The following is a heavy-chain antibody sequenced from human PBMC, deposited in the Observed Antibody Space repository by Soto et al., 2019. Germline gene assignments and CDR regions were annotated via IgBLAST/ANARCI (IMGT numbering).Heavy chain of an antibody. Sequence: SETLSLTCAVYGGSFSGYYWSWIRQPPGKGLEWIGEINHSGSTNYNPSLKSRVTISVDTSKNQFSLKLSSVTAADTAVYYCARGIPYYYDSSGYYAHWGQGTLVTVSS. CDR3: ARGIPYYYDSSGYYAH. J-gene: IGHJ4*02. V-gene: IGHV4-34*01. CDR1: GGSFSGYY. CDR2: INHSGST. D-gene: IGHD3-22*01.